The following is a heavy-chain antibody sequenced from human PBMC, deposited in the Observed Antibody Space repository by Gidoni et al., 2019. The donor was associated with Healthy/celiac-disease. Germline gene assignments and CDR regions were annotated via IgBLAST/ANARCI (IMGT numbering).Heavy chain of an antibody. D-gene: IGHD2-2*01. CDR3: ARAGYCSSTSCYEYYYYYDMDV. V-gene: IGHV1-18*01. CDR2: NSTYNGNT. CDR1: GYTLTSYG. J-gene: IGHJ6*02. Sequence: VHLVQSGTELTTPGASVQVSCKEYGYTLTSYGITRVRPAPGQGLEWIGWNSTYNGNTNYAQKLQGRVTMTTDTSTSTAYWELRSLRSDDTAVYYCARAGYCSSTSCYEYYYYYDMDVWGQGTTVTVSS.